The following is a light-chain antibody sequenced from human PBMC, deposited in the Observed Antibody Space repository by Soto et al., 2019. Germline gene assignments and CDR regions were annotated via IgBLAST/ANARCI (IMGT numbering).Light chain of an antibody. CDR1: NVGSQT. CDR3: QVRDASSDLYV. Sequence: SYELTQPPSVSVAPGQTARITCGGDNVGSQTAHWYQQKPGQAPVVVIYYDNDRPSGIPERFSASNAGDTATLTISRVEAGDEADYYCQVRDASSDLYVFGTGTQLTVL. CDR2: YDN. V-gene: IGLV3-21*04. J-gene: IGLJ1*01.